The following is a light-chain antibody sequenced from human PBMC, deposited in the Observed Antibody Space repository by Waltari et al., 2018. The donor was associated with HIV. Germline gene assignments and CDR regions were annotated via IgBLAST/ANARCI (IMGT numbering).Light chain of an antibody. Sequence: EIVLTQSPGTLSLSPGERATLSCRASQSVTSSYLAWYQQTPGQAPRLLIYGASSRAAGVPDRFSGSASGADFTLTISRLEAEDSAVYFCHQYGTSPPWYTFGQGTKLQIK. J-gene: IGKJ2*01. CDR3: HQYGTSPPWYT. CDR2: GAS. V-gene: IGKV3-20*01. CDR1: QSVTSSY.